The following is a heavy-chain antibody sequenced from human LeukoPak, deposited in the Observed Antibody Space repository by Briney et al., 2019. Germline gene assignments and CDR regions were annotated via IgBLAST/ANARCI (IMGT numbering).Heavy chain of an antibody. V-gene: IGHV4-38-2*02. J-gene: IGHJ5*02. Sequence: ETLSLTCTVSGYSISSGYYWGWIRQPPGKGLEWIGSIYHSGSTYYNPSLKSRVTISVDTSKNQFSLKLSSVTAADTAVYYCARDQTVRGPGTRFDPWGQGTLVTVSS. D-gene: IGHD3-10*01. CDR3: ARDQTVRGPGTRFDP. CDR2: IYHSGST. CDR1: GYSISSGYY.